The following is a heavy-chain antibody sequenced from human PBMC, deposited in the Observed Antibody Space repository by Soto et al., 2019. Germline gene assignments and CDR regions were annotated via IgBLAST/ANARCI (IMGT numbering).Heavy chain of an antibody. CDR3: ASSVVPAAKDYYYYYGMDV. CDR1: GYTFTGYY. Sequence: ASVKVSCKASGYTFTGYYMHWVRQAPGQGLEWMGWINPNSGGTNYAQKFQGGVTMTRDTSISTAYMELSRLRSDDTAVYYCASSVVPAAKDYYYYYGMDVWGQGTTVTVSS. J-gene: IGHJ6*02. CDR2: INPNSGGT. V-gene: IGHV1-2*02. D-gene: IGHD2-2*01.